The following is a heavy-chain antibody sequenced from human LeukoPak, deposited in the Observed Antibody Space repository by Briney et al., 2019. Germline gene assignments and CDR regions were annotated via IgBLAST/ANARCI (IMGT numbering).Heavy chain of an antibody. D-gene: IGHD6-13*01. CDR3: ARVASSSWYGFPYYYYYMDV. CDR1: GGSISSGSYY. Sequence: ASETLSLTCTVPGGSISSGSYYWSWIRQPAGKGLEWIGRIYTSGSTNYNPSPKSRVTISVDTSKNQFSLKLSSVTAADTAVYYCARVASSSWYGFPYYYYYMDVWGKGTTVTISS. V-gene: IGHV4-61*02. J-gene: IGHJ6*03. CDR2: IYTSGST.